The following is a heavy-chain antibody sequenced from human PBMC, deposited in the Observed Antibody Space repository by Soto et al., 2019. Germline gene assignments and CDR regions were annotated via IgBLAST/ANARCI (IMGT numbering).Heavy chain of an antibody. V-gene: IGHV1-69*06. Sequence: QVQLVQSGAEVKKPGSSVKVSCKASGGTFSSYAISWVRQAPGQGLEWVGGIIPIFGTANYAQKFHGRVTITLYKSTSTAYMELRSVRSEDTDVYYCARPSGVVPSILGLPCYYYYNGMDGWGQGTTVTASS. CDR3: ARPSGVVPSILGLPCYYYYNGMDG. CDR1: GGTFSSYA. J-gene: IGHJ6*02. D-gene: IGHD2-2*01. CDR2: IIPIFGTA.